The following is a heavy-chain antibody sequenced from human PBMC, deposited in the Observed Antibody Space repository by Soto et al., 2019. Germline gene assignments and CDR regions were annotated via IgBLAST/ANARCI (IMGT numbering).Heavy chain of an antibody. J-gene: IGHJ6*02. CDR1: GYTFTSYA. Sequence: ASVKVSCKASGYTFTSYAMHWVRQAPGQRLEWMGWINAGNGNTKYSQKFQGRVTITRDTSASTAYLQWSSLKASDTAMYYCGGGGFGEVITRPRDYYGMDVWAQGTTVTVS. D-gene: IGHD3-16*01. CDR2: INAGNGNT. CDR3: GGGGFGEVITRPRDYYGMDV. V-gene: IGHV1-3*01.